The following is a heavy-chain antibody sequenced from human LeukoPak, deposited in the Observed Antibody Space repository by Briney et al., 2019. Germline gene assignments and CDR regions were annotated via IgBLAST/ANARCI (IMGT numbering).Heavy chain of an antibody. CDR3: AKGVRAVAGTSSPN. CDR2: ISSSSSYI. V-gene: IGHV3-21*01. D-gene: IGHD6-19*01. Sequence: GGSLRLSCAASGFTFSSYSMNWVRQAPGKGLEWVSSISSSSSYIYYADSVKCRFTISRDNAKNSLYLQMNSLRAEHTAVYYCAKGVRAVAGTSSPNWGQGTLVTVSS. CDR1: GFTFSSYS. J-gene: IGHJ4*02.